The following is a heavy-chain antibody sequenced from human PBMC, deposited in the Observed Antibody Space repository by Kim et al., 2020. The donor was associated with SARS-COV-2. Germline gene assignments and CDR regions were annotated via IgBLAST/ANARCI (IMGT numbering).Heavy chain of an antibody. Sequence: GGSLRLSCAASGFTFSSYGMHWVRQAPGKGLEWVAVISYDGSNKYYADSVKGRFTISRDNSKNTLYLQMNSLRAEDTAVYYCAKAAFSSGWYLLEGIDYWGQGTLVTVSS. CDR3: AKAAFSSGWYLLEGIDY. V-gene: IGHV3-30*18. J-gene: IGHJ4*02. CDR2: ISYDGSNK. CDR1: GFTFSSYG. D-gene: IGHD6-19*01.